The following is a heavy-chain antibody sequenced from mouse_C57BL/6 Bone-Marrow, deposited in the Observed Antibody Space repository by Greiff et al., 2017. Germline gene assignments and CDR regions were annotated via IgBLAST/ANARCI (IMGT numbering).Heavy chain of an antibody. V-gene: IGHV1-74*01. CDR1: GYTFTSYW. CDR3: AMAYGSNWYFDV. J-gene: IGHJ1*03. Sequence: QVQLKQPGAELVKPGASVKVSCKASGYTFTSYWMHWVKQRPGQGLEWIGRIHPSDSDTNYNQKFKGKATLTVDKSSSTAYMQLSSLTSEDSAVYYCAMAYGSNWYFDVWGTGTTVTVSS. CDR2: IHPSDSDT. D-gene: IGHD1-1*01.